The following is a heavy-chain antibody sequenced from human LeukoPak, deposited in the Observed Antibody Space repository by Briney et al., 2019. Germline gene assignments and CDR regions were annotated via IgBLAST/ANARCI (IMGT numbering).Heavy chain of an antibody. CDR2: MNPNSGNT. CDR3: AKGVGYCSGGSCQQFDY. V-gene: IGHV1-8*03. D-gene: IGHD2-15*01. CDR1: GYTFTSYD. Sequence: GASVKVSCKASGYTFTSYDINWVRQATGQGLEWMGWMNPNSGNTGYAQKFQGRVTITRNTSISTAYMELSSLRSEDTAVYYCAKGVGYCSGGSCQQFDYWGQGTLVTVSS. J-gene: IGHJ4*02.